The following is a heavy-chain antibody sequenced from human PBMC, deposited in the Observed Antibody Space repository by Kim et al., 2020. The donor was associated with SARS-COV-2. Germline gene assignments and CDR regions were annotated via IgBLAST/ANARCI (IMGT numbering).Heavy chain of an antibody. V-gene: IGHV4-59*08. CDR3: ARHGGAYYYYMDV. D-gene: IGHD3-10*01. J-gene: IGHJ6*03. Sequence: SNPCLKGPVTISVNTSKNQFSRQLSSVTAADTAVYYCARHGGAYYYYMDVWGKGTTVTVSS.